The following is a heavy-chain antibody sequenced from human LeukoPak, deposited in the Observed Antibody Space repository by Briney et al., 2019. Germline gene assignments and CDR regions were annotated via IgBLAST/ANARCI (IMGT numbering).Heavy chain of an antibody. Sequence: SETLSLTCAVYGGSFSGYYWSWIRQPPGKGLEWIGEINHSGSTNYNPSLKSRVTISVDTSKNQFSLKLSSVTAADTAVYYCAAISSVVITVDYWGQGTLVAVSS. CDR1: GGSFSGYY. CDR2: INHSGST. CDR3: AAISSVVITVDY. D-gene: IGHD3-22*01. J-gene: IGHJ4*02. V-gene: IGHV4-34*01.